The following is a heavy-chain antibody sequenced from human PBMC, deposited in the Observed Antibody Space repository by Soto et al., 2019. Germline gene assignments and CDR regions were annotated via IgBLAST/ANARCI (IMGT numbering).Heavy chain of an antibody. CDR1: GESFSVFY. Sequence: SDTLALTCAVNGESFSVFYWSWIRQPPGKGLEWIGEFNHGGSTSYNPSLKSRVAISTDTSKSQVSLTLTSVTAADTAIYYCARSAGSFGFGSYHGAWCQGNKVTV. D-gene: IGHD3-16*02. V-gene: IGHV4-34*01. J-gene: IGHJ5*02. CDR3: ARSAGSFGFGSYHGA. CDR2: FNHGGST.